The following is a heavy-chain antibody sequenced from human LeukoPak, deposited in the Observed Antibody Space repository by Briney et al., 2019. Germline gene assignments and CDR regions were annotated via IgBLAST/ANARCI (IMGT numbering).Heavy chain of an antibody. Sequence: GGSLRLSCAASGFTFSSYAMHWVRQAPGKGLEWVAVISYDGSNKYYVDSVKGRFTISRDNSKNTLYLQMNSLRAEDTAVYYCARTQRWLQSYGAFDIWGQGTMVTVSS. CDR1: GFTFSSYA. CDR3: ARTQRWLQSYGAFDI. J-gene: IGHJ3*02. V-gene: IGHV3-30-3*01. CDR2: ISYDGSNK. D-gene: IGHD5-24*01.